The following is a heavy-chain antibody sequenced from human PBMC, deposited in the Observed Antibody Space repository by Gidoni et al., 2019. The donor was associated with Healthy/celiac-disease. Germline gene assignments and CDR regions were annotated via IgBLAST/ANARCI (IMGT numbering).Heavy chain of an antibody. D-gene: IGHD2-15*01. V-gene: IGHV3-74*01. Sequence: EVQLVESGGGLVQPGGSLRLSCAASGFTFSSYWMHWVRQAPGKGLVWVSRINSDGGSTSYADSVKGRFTISRDNAKNTLYLQMNSLRAEDTAVYYCARAPCSGGSCYWGGGDVFDIWGQGTMVTVSS. CDR1: GFTFSSYW. CDR2: INSDGGST. CDR3: ARAPCSGGSCYWGGGDVFDI. J-gene: IGHJ3*02.